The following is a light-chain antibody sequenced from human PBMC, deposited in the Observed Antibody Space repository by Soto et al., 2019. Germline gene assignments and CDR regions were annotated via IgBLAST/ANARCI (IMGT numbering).Light chain of an antibody. CDR3: QQRSNWPPIT. V-gene: IGKV3D-20*02. CDR2: GAS. CDR1: QSVSNNY. J-gene: IGKJ5*01. Sequence: ETVLTQSPCTLSLSPGEKATLSCRASQSVSNNYLAWYQQKPGQAPRLLIYGASNRATGIPDRFSGSGSGTDFTLTISRLEPEDFAVYYCQQRSNWPPITFGQGTRLAI.